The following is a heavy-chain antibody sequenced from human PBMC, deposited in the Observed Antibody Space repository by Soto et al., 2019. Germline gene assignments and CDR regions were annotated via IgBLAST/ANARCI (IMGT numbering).Heavy chain of an antibody. D-gene: IGHD3-10*01. V-gene: IGHV4-34*01. J-gene: IGHJ6*03. CDR1: GGSFSGYY. CDR3: AREHGGTMVRGIYYYYYMDV. CDR2: INHSGST. Sequence: ETLSLTCAVYGGSFSGYYWSWIRQPPGKGLEWIGEINHSGSTNYNPSLKSRVTISVDTSKNQFSLKLSSVTAADTAVYYCAREHGGTMVRGIYYYYYMDVWGKGTTVTVSS.